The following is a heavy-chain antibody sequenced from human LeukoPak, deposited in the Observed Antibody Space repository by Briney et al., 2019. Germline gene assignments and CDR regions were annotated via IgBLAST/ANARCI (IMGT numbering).Heavy chain of an antibody. V-gene: IGHV4-34*01. D-gene: IGHD3-22*01. CDR3: ATRGDYSDTSGNSYDALDI. J-gene: IGHJ3*02. Sequence: LKPSETLSLTCAVSGGSFSAFFWRWIRQPPGKGLEWIGDVGHSGSADYNPSLKSRVTVSADPSKTQFSLKLTSVTAADTAVYYCATRGDYSDTSGNSYDALDIWGQGTMATVSS. CDR2: VGHSGSA. CDR1: GGSFSAFF.